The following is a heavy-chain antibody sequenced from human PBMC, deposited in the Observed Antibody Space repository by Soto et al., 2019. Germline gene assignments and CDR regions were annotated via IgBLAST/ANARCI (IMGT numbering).Heavy chain of an antibody. D-gene: IGHD1-26*01. V-gene: IGHV4-61*08. J-gene: IGHJ4*02. CDR1: GGSISSGGYY. CDR2: IYYSGST. Sequence: SETLSLTCTVSGGSISSGGYYWSWIRQHPGKGLEWIGYIYYSGSTNYNPSLKSRVTMSVDTSKNQFSLKLSSVTAADTAVYYCAATSGSYFPRYYFDYWGQGTLVTVSS. CDR3: AATSGSYFPRYYFDY.